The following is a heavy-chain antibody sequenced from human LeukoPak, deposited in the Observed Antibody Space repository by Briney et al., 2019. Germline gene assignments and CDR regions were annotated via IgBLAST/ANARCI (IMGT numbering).Heavy chain of an antibody. D-gene: IGHD4-11*01. Sequence: KPGGSLRLSCAASGFTFSSYTMNWVRQAPGKGLEWVSSISSSSSYIYYADSVKGRFTISRDNTKNSLYLQMNSLRAEDTAVYYCAGVPTVTTTRHYYYYYYMDVWGKGTTVTVSS. CDR3: AGVPTVTTTRHYYYYYYMDV. CDR2: ISSSSSYI. V-gene: IGHV3-21*01. J-gene: IGHJ6*03. CDR1: GFTFSSYT.